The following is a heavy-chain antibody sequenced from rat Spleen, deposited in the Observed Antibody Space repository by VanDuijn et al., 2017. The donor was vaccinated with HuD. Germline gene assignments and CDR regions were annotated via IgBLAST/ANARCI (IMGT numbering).Heavy chain of an antibody. V-gene: IGHV10-5*01. Sequence: VQLVESGGGLVQPKESLKISCAASGFTFSNAAMYWVRQAPGKGLEWVARIRTKPNNYATYYADSVKGRFTISRDDSKSMVYLQMDNLKTEDTAMYYCTAVEGYWGQGVMVTVSS. J-gene: IGHJ2*01. D-gene: IGHD1-11*01. CDR3: TAVEGY. CDR2: IRTKPNNYAT. CDR1: GFTFSNAA.